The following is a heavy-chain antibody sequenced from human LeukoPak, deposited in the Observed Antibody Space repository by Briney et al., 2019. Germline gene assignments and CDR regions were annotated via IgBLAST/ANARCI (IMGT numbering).Heavy chain of an antibody. Sequence: ASVKVSCKASGYTFTNYGITWVRQAPGQGLEWMGWISTHNGNTNYAHKLQGRVTMTTDTSTSTAYMELRNLRSDDTAVYYCARQIGYCGGGSCYWYFNLWGRGTLVTVSS. CDR3: ARQIGYCGGGSCYWYFNL. D-gene: IGHD2-15*01. CDR2: ISTHNGNT. V-gene: IGHV1-18*01. J-gene: IGHJ2*01. CDR1: GYTFTNYG.